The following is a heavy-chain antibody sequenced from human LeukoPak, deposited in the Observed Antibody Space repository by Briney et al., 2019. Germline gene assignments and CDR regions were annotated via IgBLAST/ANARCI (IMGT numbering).Heavy chain of an antibody. J-gene: IGHJ4*02. D-gene: IGHD1-26*01. CDR3: AREEALGSGSFDY. V-gene: IGHV4-59*01. CDR2: IYYSGST. Sequence: SETLSLTCTVSGGSISSYYWSWIRQPPGKGLEWIGYIYYSGSTSYNPSLKSRVTISVDTSKNQFSLKLSSVTAADTAVYYCAREEALGSGSFDYWGQGTLVTISS. CDR1: GGSISSYY.